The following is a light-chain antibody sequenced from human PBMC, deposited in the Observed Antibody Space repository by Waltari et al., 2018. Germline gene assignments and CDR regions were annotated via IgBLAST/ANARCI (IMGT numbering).Light chain of an antibody. CDR3: SSYTSTSTLV. V-gene: IGLV2-14*03. CDR1: SSDVGGYDY. Sequence: QSALTQPAPVSGSPGQSITISCTGTSSDVGGYDYVSWYPHHPGQAPQLLIFAVSYRPSGVSTRFSGSKSGNTASLTISGLQAEDEADYSCSSYTSTSTLVFGSGTKVTVL. CDR2: AVS. J-gene: IGLJ1*01.